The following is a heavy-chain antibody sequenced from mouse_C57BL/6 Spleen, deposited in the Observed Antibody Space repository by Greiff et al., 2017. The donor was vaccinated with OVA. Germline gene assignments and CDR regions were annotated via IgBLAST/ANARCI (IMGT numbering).Heavy chain of an antibody. CDR1: GFSFNTYA. J-gene: IGHJ2*01. D-gene: IGHD1-1*01. CDR3: VRHDYYGSGFDY. CDR2: IRSKSNNYAT. V-gene: IGHV10-1*01. Sequence: EVHLVESGGGLVQPKGSLKLSCAASGFSFNTYAMNWVRQAPGKGLEWVARIRSKSNNYATYYADSVKDRFTISRDDSESMLYLQMNNLKTEDTAMYYCVRHDYYGSGFDYWGQGTTLTVSS.